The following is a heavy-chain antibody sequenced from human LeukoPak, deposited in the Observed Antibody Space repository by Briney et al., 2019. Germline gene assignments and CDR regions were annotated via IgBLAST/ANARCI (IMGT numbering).Heavy chain of an antibody. J-gene: IGHJ4*02. D-gene: IGHD1-26*01. CDR2: IRYDGGNQ. Sequence: GGSLRLSCAASGVTISCCGMHWVRQAPGKGLEWLAFIRYDGGNQYYADSVKGRFTISRDNSMNTLYLQMNSLRAEDTAVYSCAKDRLGALLYFDSWGQGTLVTVSS. CDR3: AKDRLGALLYFDS. V-gene: IGHV3-30*02. CDR1: GVTISCCG.